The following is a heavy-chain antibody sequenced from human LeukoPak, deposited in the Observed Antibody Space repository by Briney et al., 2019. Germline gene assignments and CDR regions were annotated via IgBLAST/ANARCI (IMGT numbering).Heavy chain of an antibody. CDR1: GYTFTSYG. Sequence: ASVKVSCKASGYTFTSYGISWVRPAPGQGLEWMGWISAYNGNTNYAQKFQGRVTMTTDTSTSTAYMELRSLRSDDTAVYYCARAGGFYDFWSGYYTRSYYYYMDVWGKGTTVTVSS. J-gene: IGHJ6*03. V-gene: IGHV1-18*01. D-gene: IGHD3-3*01. CDR2: ISAYNGNT. CDR3: ARAGGFYDFWSGYYTRSYYYYMDV.